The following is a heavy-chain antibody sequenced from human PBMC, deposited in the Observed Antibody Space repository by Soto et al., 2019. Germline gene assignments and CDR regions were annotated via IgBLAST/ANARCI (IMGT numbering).Heavy chain of an antibody. V-gene: IGHV1-3*01. Sequence: ASVKVSCKASGYTFTSYAMHWVRQAPGQRLEWMGWINAGNGNTKYSQKFQGRVTITRDTSASTAYMELSSLRSEDTAVYYCARHGDPYDAFDIWGQGTMVTVAS. CDR1: GYTFTSYA. CDR3: ARHGDPYDAFDI. J-gene: IGHJ3*02. CDR2: INAGNGNT. D-gene: IGHD4-17*01.